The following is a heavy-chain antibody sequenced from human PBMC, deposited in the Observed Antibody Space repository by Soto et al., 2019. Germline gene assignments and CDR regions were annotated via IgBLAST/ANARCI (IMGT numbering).Heavy chain of an antibody. CDR2: INHSGST. D-gene: IGHD2-8*02. CDR1: GGSFSGYY. J-gene: IGHJ4*02. Sequence: QVQLQQWGAGLLKPSQTLSLTCAVYGGSFSGYYWTWIRQPPGTGLGRIGEINHSGSTNYNPSLKSRVTISVDTSKNQFSLKLTSVTAADTAVYYCARDNITGRFDYWGQGTLVTVSS. CDR3: ARDNITGRFDY. V-gene: IGHV4-34*01.